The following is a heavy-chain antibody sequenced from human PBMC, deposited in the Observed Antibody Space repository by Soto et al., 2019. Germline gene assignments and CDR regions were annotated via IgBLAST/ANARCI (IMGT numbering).Heavy chain of an antibody. Sequence: SQTLSLTCAISGDSVSSNSDAWNWIRQSPSRGLEWLGRTYYRSKWYNDYAVSVKSRITINPDTSKNQFSLQLNSVTPEDTAVYYCARGAALAGKDYFAYWGHGTLVTVSS. J-gene: IGHJ4*01. CDR2: TYYRSKWYN. D-gene: IGHD1-1*01. V-gene: IGHV6-1*01. CDR3: ARGAALAGKDYFAY. CDR1: GDSVSSNSDA.